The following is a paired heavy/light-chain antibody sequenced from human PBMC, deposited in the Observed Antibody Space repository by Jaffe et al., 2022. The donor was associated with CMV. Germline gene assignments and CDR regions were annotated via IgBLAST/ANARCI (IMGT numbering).Light chain of an antibody. CDR1: QSLLHSNGYNY. CDR3: MQALQTPPWT. J-gene: IGKJ1*01. Sequence: DIVMTQSPLSLPVTPGEPASISCRSSQSLLHSNGYNYLDWYLQKPGQSPQLLIYLGSNRASGVPDRFSGSGSGTDFTLKISRVEAEDVGVYYCMQALQTPPWTFGQGTKVEIK. CDR2: LGS. V-gene: IGKV2-28*01.
Heavy chain of an antibody. Sequence: QVQLVESGGGVVQPGRSLRLSCAASGFTFSSYGMHWVRQAPGKGLEWVAVIWYDGSNKYYADSVKGRFTISRDNSKNTLYLQMNSLRAEDTAVYYCARAPGGAITIFGVVPPYGMDVWGQGTTVTVSS. J-gene: IGHJ6*02. CDR1: GFTFSSYG. CDR2: IWYDGSNK. V-gene: IGHV3-33*01. CDR3: ARAPGGAITIFGVVPPYGMDV. D-gene: IGHD3-3*01.